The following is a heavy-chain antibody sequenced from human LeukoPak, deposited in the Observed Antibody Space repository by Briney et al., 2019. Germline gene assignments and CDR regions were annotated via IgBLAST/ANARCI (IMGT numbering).Heavy chain of an antibody. CDR2: ISSSGSTI. Sequence: GGSLRLSCAASGFTFSDYYMSWIRQAPGKGLEWVSYISSSGSTIYYADSVKGRFTISRDNAKNSLYLQMNSLRAEDTAVYYCAKIWEQWLVRDLDYWGQGTLVTVSS. CDR1: GFTFSDYY. J-gene: IGHJ4*02. CDR3: AKIWEQWLVRDLDY. V-gene: IGHV3-11*01. D-gene: IGHD6-19*01.